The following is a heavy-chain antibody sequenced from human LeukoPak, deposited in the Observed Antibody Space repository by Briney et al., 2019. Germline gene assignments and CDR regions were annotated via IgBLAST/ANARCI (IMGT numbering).Heavy chain of an antibody. Sequence: SETLSLTCAVYGGSFSGYYWSWIRQPPGKGLEWIGEINHSGSTNYNPSLKSRVTISVDTSKNQFSLKLSSVTAADTAVYYCAREGNSYGYGRGRGLDYWGQGTLVTVSS. D-gene: IGHD5-18*01. CDR1: GGSFSGYY. CDR2: INHSGST. CDR3: AREGNSYGYGRGRGLDY. J-gene: IGHJ4*02. V-gene: IGHV4-34*01.